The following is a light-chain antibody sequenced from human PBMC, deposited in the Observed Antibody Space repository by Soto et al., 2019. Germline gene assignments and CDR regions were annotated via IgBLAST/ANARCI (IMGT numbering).Light chain of an antibody. V-gene: IGKV1-5*01. J-gene: IGKJ1*01. CDR3: LQDYGDSWT. CDR2: DAS. Sequence: DIQMTQSPSTLSASVGDRVTITCRASQSISSWLAWYQQKPGKAPKLLIYDASSLESGVPSRFSGSGSGTDFTLTISSLQPEDFASYYCLQDYGDSWTFGQGTKVDIK. CDR1: QSISSW.